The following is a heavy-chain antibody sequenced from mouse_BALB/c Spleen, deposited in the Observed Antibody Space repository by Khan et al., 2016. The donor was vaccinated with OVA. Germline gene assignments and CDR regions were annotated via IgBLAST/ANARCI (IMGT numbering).Heavy chain of an antibody. V-gene: IGHV3-2*02. CDR2: ISSSGST. J-gene: IGHJ4*01. D-gene: IGHD2-14*01. CDR3: ARTPYYSYGYALDY. CDR1: GYSITSDYA. Sequence: EVQLQESGPGLVKPSQSLSLTCTVTGYSITSDYAWNWIRQFPGNKLAWMGYISSSGSTSYNPSLKSRISITRDTSKNQFFLQLKSVTTEDTATYYCARTPYYSYGYALDYWGRGTSVTVSS.